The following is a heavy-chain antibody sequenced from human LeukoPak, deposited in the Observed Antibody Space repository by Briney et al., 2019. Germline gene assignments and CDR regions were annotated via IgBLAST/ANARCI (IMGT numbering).Heavy chain of an antibody. CDR3: ARVSYSGYLDY. Sequence: GGSLRLSCAASGFTFSSYSMNWVRQAPGKGLEWVSYISSSSSTIYYADSVKGRFTISRDNAKNSLYLQMNSLRAEDTAVNYCARVSYSGYLDYWGQGTLVTVSS. V-gene: IGHV3-48*01. D-gene: IGHD1-26*01. CDR2: ISSSSSTI. J-gene: IGHJ4*02. CDR1: GFTFSSYS.